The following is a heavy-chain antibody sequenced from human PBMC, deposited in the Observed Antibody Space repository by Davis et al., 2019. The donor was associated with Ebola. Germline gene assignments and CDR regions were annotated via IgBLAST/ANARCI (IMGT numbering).Heavy chain of an antibody. CDR2: IYYSGST. J-gene: IGHJ5*02. D-gene: IGHD3-3*01. CDR1: GGSIRLTTYY. CDR3: ARQGWSGYSLRHWLDP. Sequence: SETLSLTCTVSGGSIRLTTYYWGWIRQPPRKRLEWIGSIYYSGSTHYDPSLKSRITISVDTSKNQFSLRLSSVTAAETAVYYCARQGWSGYSLRHWLDPWGRGTLLTVSS. V-gene: IGHV4-39*01.